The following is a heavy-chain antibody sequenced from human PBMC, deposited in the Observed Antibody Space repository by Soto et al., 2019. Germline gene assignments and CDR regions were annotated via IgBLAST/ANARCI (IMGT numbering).Heavy chain of an antibody. D-gene: IGHD6-13*01. CDR1: GFSFTTDGMG. J-gene: IGHJ4*02. CDR3: ARIYWAASGICYYFDY. CDR2: IYWDDDK. V-gene: IGHV2-5*02. Sequence: QITLKESGPTLVKPTQTLTLTCTFSGFSFTTDGMGVGWIRQPPGKALEWLALIYWDDDKRYSPSLKSRLTVTKDASRKQVVLTLTNMDPADTATYDCARIYWAASGICYYFDYWGQGTLVTVSS.